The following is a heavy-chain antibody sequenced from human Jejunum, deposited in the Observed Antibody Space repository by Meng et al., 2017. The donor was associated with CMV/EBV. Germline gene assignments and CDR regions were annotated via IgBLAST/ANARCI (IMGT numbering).Heavy chain of an antibody. J-gene: IGHJ6*02. D-gene: IGHD2-2*01. Sequence: GFTVSSNALSWVRQAPGKGLEWVSIIYSGGTAYYADSVKGRFTISRDNSKNALSLQMGSLRAEDTAVYYCARQTVVAGSYYGMDVWGQGTTVTVSS. CDR3: ARQTVVAGSYYGMDV. V-gene: IGHV3-66*02. CDR2: IYSGGTA. CDR1: GFTVSSNA.